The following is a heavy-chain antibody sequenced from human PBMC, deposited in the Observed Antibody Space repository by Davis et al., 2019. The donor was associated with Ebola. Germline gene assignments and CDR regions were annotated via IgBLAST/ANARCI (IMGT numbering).Heavy chain of an antibody. CDR3: ARDRGREYYYGSGSYYYYYGMDV. D-gene: IGHD3-10*01. V-gene: IGHV3-66*01. Sequence: GESLKISCAASGFTVSSNYMSWVRQAPGKGLEWVSVIYSGGSTYYADSVKGRFTTSRDNSKNTLYLQMNSLRAEDTAVYYCARDRGREYYYGSGSYYYYYGMDVWGQGTTVTVSS. J-gene: IGHJ6*02. CDR2: IYSGGST. CDR1: GFTVSSNY.